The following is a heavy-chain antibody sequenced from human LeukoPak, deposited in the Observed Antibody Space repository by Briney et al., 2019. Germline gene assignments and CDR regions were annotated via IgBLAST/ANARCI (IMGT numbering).Heavy chain of an antibody. J-gene: IGHJ5*02. D-gene: IGHD3-3*01. CDR3: ARAGHYDFWSGYYTGWFDP. Sequence: SETLSLTCAVYGGSFSGYYWSWIRQPPGKGLEWIGEINHSGSTNYNPSLKSRATISVDTSKNQFSLKLSSVTAADTAVYYCARAGHYDFWSGYYTGWFDPWGQGTLVTVSS. CDR1: GGSFSGYY. CDR2: INHSGST. V-gene: IGHV4-34*01.